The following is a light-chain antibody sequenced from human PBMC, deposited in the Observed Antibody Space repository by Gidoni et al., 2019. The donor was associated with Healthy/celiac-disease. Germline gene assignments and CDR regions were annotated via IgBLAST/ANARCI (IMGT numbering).Light chain of an antibody. V-gene: IGLV3-25*03. Sequence: SYELTQPHSVSVSPGQTARITCSGDALPKQYAYWYQQTTGQAPVLVIYKDSERPSGIPERVSGSSSETTVTLTIGGVQAEDEAYYYCQSADSSGTCVVFGGGTKLTVL. CDR1: ALPKQY. CDR2: KDS. CDR3: QSADSSGTCVV. J-gene: IGLJ2*01.